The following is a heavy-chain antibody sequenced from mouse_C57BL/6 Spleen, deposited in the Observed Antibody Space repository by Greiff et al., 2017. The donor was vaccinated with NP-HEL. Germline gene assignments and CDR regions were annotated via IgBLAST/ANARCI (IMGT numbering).Heavy chain of an antibody. Sequence: VQLQQSGPELVKPGASVKLSCKASGYTFISYDINWVKQRPGQGLEWIGWIYPRDGSTKYNEKFKGKATLTVDTSSSTAYMELHSLTSEDSAVYFCARIYYYGSSHPFAYWGQGTLVTVSA. CDR3: ARIYYYGSSHPFAY. D-gene: IGHD1-1*01. V-gene: IGHV1-85*01. CDR1: GYTFISYD. J-gene: IGHJ3*01. CDR2: IYPRDGST.